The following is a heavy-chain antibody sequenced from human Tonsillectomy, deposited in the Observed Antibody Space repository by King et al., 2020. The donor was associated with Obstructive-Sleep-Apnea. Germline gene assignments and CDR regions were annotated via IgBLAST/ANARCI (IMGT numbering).Heavy chain of an antibody. V-gene: IGHV3-15*01. CDR3: TTELWFGELLFPY. Sequence: VQLVESGGGLVKPGGSLRLSCAASGFTFSYAWMNWVRQAPGKGLEWVGRIKSKTDGGTTDYAAPVKDRFTISRDDSKNTRYLQMNSLKTEDTAVYYCTTELWFGELLFPYWGQGILVTVSS. CDR1: GFTFSYAW. D-gene: IGHD3-10*01. J-gene: IGHJ4*02. CDR2: IKSKTDGGTT.